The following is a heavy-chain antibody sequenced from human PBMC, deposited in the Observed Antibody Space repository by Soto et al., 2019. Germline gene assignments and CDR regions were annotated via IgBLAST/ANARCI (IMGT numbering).Heavy chain of an antibody. D-gene: IGHD3-3*01. V-gene: IGHV4-34*01. CDR3: ARVFIFGPQAKKGYFDY. J-gene: IGHJ4*02. CDR2: VNHSGST. CDR1: GGSFSGYY. Sequence: QVQLQQWGAGLLKPSETLSLTCAVYGGSFSGYYWSWIRQPPGKGLEWIGEVNHSGSTNYHPSLKIRVTKSVDTSKNPFSLTLSSVTAADTAVYYCARVFIFGPQAKKGYFDYWGQGTLVTVSS.